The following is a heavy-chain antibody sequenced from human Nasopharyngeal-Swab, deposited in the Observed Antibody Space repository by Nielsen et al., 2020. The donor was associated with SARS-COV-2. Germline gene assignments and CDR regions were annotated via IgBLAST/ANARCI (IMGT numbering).Heavy chain of an antibody. Sequence: GESLKISCKGSGYSFTSYWIGWVRQMPGKGLEWMGIIYPCDSDTRYSPSFQGQVTISADKSISTAYLQWSSLKASDTAMYYCARLRGGNSSGWPDAFDIWGQGTMVTVSS. V-gene: IGHV5-51*01. D-gene: IGHD6-19*01. J-gene: IGHJ3*02. CDR1: GYSFTSYW. CDR2: IYPCDSDT. CDR3: ARLRGGNSSGWPDAFDI.